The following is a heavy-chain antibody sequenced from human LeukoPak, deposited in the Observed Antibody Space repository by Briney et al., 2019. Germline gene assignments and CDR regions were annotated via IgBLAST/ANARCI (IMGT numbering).Heavy chain of an antibody. CDR1: GFSFSSYG. Sequence: GGSLRLSCAGSGFSFSSYGMHWVRQAPGKGLEWMAFIRSDGSNKYYADSVKGRFTISRDNSKNTLYLQMNSLRAEDTAVYYCARARHYYDSSGYPGAAFDIWGQGTMVTVSS. D-gene: IGHD3-22*01. J-gene: IGHJ3*02. V-gene: IGHV3-30*02. CDR2: IRSDGSNK. CDR3: ARARHYYDSSGYPGAAFDI.